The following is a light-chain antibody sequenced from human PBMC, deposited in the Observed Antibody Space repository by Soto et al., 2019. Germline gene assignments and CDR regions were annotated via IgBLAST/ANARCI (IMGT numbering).Light chain of an antibody. Sequence: DIQMTQFPSSLSASIGDRFTITCRTSQRISSYLNWYQQKPGKAPKLLIYGTSSLQSGVPSRFSGSGSGTAFTLTISSLQPEDFATYYCQQSYSTPRTFGQGTKVDIK. CDR2: GTS. CDR3: QQSYSTPRT. CDR1: QRISSY. J-gene: IGKJ1*01. V-gene: IGKV1-39*01.